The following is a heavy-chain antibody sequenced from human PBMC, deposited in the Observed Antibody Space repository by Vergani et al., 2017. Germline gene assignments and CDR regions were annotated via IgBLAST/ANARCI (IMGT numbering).Heavy chain of an antibody. V-gene: IGHV4-61*01. CDR2: IYSSGST. CDR1: GGSVSSGSYY. J-gene: IGHJ5*02. D-gene: IGHD3-10*01. Sequence: QVQLQESGPGLVKPSETLSLTCTVSGGSVSSGSYYWSWIRQPPGKGLEWIGYIYSSGSTNYNPSLKSRVTISVDTSKNQFSLKLSSVTAADTAVYYCAFLGRAFGEESSDPWGQGTLVTVSS. CDR3: AFLGRAFGEESSDP.